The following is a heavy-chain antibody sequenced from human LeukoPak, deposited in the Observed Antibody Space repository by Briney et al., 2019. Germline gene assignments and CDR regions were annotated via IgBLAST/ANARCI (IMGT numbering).Heavy chain of an antibody. CDR1: GFTFSSYS. V-gene: IGHV3-48*04. J-gene: IGHJ4*02. CDR3: AIAAGLRDPHQDDY. Sequence: GGSLRLSCAASGFTFSSYSMNWVRQAPGKGLEWVSYISSSSSTIYYADSVKGRFTISRDNAKNSLYLQMNSLRAEDTAVYYCAIAAGLRDPHQDDYWGQGTLVTVSS. CDR2: ISSSSSTI. D-gene: IGHD4-17*01.